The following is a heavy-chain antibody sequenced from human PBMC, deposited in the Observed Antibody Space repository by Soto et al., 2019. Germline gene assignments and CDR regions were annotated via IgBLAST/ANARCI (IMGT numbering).Heavy chain of an antibody. CDR1: GFLFSSYS. CDR2: ISSSSSTI. Sequence: GGSLRLSCAASGFLFSSYSMNWVRQAPGKGLEWVSYISSSSSTIYYADSVKGRFTISRDNAKNSLYLQMNSLRAEDTAVYYCARDSGNYGRKPFDYWGQGTLVTVSS. V-gene: IGHV3-48*01. J-gene: IGHJ4*02. D-gene: IGHD4-4*01. CDR3: ARDSGNYGRKPFDY.